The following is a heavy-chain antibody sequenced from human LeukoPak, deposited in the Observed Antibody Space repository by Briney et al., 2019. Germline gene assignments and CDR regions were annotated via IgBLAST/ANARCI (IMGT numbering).Heavy chain of an antibody. V-gene: IGHV3-23*01. D-gene: IGHD3-10*01. CDR3: AKLWAMVQDLGGY. CDR1: GFTFSSYA. J-gene: IGHJ4*02. CDR2: ISGSGGST. Sequence: PGGSLRLSCAASGFTFSSYAMSWVRQAPGKGLEWVSAISGSGGSTYYADSVKGRFTISRDNSKNTLYLQMNSLRAEGTAVYYCAKLWAMVQDLGGYWGQGTLVTVSS.